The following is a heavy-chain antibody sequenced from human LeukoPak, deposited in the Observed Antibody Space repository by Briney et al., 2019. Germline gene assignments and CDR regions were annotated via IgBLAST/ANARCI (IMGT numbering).Heavy chain of an antibody. J-gene: IGHJ4*02. Sequence: GGSLRLSCAASGFTFSSYAMHWVRQAPGKGLEYVSAISSNGGSTYYANSVKGRFTISRDNSKNTLYLQMGSLRAEDMAVYYCARAGGYSGYASNWGQGTLVTVSS. CDR1: GFTFSSYA. CDR3: ARAGGYSGYASN. V-gene: IGHV3-64*01. D-gene: IGHD5-12*01. CDR2: ISSNGGST.